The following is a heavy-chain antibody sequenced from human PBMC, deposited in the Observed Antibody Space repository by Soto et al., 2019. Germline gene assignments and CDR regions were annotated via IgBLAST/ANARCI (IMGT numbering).Heavy chain of an antibody. CDR3: ARKILFGRGYYDSSGYSADYGMDV. CDR1: GFTFSSYG. Sequence: GGSLRLSCAASGFTFSSYGMHWVRQAPGKGLEWVAVIWYDGSNKYYADSVKGRFTISRDNSKNTLYLQMNSLRAEDTAVYYCARKILFGRGYYDSSGYSADYGMDVWGQGTTVTVSS. D-gene: IGHD3-22*01. V-gene: IGHV3-33*01. J-gene: IGHJ6*02. CDR2: IWYDGSNK.